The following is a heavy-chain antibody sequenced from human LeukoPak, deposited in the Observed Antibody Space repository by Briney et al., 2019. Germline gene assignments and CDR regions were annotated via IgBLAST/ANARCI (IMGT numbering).Heavy chain of an antibody. CDR1: GFTFSTYW. J-gene: IGHJ5*02. CDR2: INQDGSEK. CDR3: ARGAIYCGGDCYGWFDP. D-gene: IGHD2-21*02. V-gene: IGHV3-7*03. Sequence: SGGSLRLSCAASGFTFSTYWMTWVRQAPGRGLEWVANINQDGSEKYYVDSVKDRFTISRDNAKNSLYLQMNSLRAEDTAVYYCARGAIYCGGDCYGWFDPWGRGTLVTVSS.